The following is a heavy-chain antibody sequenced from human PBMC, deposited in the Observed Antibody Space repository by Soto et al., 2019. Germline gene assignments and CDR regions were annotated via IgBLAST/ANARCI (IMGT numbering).Heavy chain of an antibody. CDR1: GFTFSSYA. CDR2: ISYDGSNK. D-gene: IGHD5-12*01. J-gene: IGHJ4*02. CDR3: ARDPYGGYGHFDY. Sequence: GGSLRLSCAASGFTFSSYAMPWVRQAPGKGLEWVAVISYDGSNKYYADSVKGRFTISRDNSKNTLYLQMNSLRAEDTAVYYCARDPYGGYGHFDYWGQGTLVTVSS. V-gene: IGHV3-30-3*01.